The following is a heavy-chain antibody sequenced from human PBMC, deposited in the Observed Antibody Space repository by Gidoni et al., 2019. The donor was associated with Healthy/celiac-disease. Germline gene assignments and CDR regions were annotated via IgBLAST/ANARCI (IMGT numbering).Heavy chain of an antibody. D-gene: IGHD3-10*01. CDR1: GGSISSYY. V-gene: IGHV4-59*01. CDR3: ARDRITLWFGESRGFDY. Sequence: QVQLQESGPGLVKPSETLSLTCPVSGGSISSYYWSWIRQHPGKGLEWIGYIYYSGSTNYNPSLKSRVTISVDTSKNQFSLKLSSVTAADTAVYYCARDRITLWFGESRGFDYWGQGTLVTVSS. J-gene: IGHJ4*02. CDR2: IYYSGST.